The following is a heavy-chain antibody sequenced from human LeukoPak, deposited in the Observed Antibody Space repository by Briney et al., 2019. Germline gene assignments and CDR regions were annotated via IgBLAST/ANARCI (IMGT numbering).Heavy chain of an antibody. J-gene: IGHJ1*01. CDR3: ATSIVGLTYDEHFQH. CDR2: ITSSSIYI. Sequence: GGSLRLSCAASGFTFSTYTMNWVRQAPGKGLEWVSTITSSSIYIYYADSVKGRFTISRDNSKNTLYLQMNSLRAEDTAVYCCATSIVGLTYDEHFQHWGQGTLVTVSS. CDR1: GFTFSTYT. V-gene: IGHV3-21*04. D-gene: IGHD1-26*01.